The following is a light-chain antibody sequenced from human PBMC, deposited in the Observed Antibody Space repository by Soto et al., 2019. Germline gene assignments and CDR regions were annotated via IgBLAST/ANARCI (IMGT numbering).Light chain of an antibody. CDR2: AAS. Sequence: DIQMTQSPSSLSASVGDRVTITCRASQGISHSLAWYQQNAGKIPKLLIYAASNLQSGGPSRFSGSGSGTDFSLTISSLQPEDVATYYCQTYNSARVTFGGGTKVEIK. CDR1: QGISHS. CDR3: QTYNSARVT. V-gene: IGKV1-27*01. J-gene: IGKJ4*01.